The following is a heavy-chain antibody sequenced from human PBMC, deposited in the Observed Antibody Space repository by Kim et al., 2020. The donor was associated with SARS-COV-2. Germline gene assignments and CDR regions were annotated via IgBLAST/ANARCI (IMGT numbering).Heavy chain of an antibody. V-gene: IGHV4-34*01. J-gene: IGHJ6*02. CDR2: INHSGST. CDR1: GGSFSGYY. D-gene: IGHD3-22*01. CDR3: ARVAYYYDSSGYYEDYHYYYGMDV. Sequence: SETLSLTCAVYGGSFSGYYWSWIRQPPGKGLEWIGEINHSGSTNYNPSLKSRVTISVDTSKNQFSLKLSSVTAADTAVYYCARVAYYYDSSGYYEDYHYYYGMDVWGQGTTVTVSS.